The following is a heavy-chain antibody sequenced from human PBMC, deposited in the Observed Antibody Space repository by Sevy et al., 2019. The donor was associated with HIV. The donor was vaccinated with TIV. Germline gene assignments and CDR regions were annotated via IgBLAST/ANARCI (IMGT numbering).Heavy chain of an antibody. V-gene: IGHV3-23*01. Sequence: GGSLLSCVASGFTFNKYSMSWVRQAPGKGLERVSTLSFGCGQINYADSVKGRFTISRDDSKNTLYLQMNSLGAEDTAVYYCAREGCTRPHDFWGQGTLVTVSS. CDR2: LSFGCGQI. CDR1: GFTFNKYS. D-gene: IGHD2-8*01. J-gene: IGHJ4*02. CDR3: AREGCTRPHDF.